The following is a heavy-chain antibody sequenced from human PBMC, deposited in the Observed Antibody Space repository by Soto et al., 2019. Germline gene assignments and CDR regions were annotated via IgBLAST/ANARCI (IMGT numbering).Heavy chain of an antibody. CDR3: ASSYLYSGNEGTFDD. Sequence: GGSLRLSCAASGFTVSSNYMSWVRQAPGKGLEWVSVIYSGGSTYYADSVKGRFTISRDNSKNTLYLQMNSLRAEDTAVYYCASSYLYSGNEGTFDDWGQGTLVTVSS. V-gene: IGHV3-53*01. CDR1: GFTVSSNY. D-gene: IGHD1-26*01. J-gene: IGHJ4*02. CDR2: IYSGGST.